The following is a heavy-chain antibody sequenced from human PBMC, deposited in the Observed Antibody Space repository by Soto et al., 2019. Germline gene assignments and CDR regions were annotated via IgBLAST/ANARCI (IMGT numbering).Heavy chain of an antibody. Sequence: EVPLVESGGGVVRPGGSLRLSCAASGFTFDDYAMNWVRQAPGKGLEWVSGINWKGDSTGYADSVKGRFTISRDSAKNSLYLQMNSLRAEDTALYHCARGSGYGDSEFDFWGQGTLVAVSS. CDR3: ARGSGYGDSEFDF. V-gene: IGHV3-20*01. CDR2: INWKGDST. D-gene: IGHD4-17*01. CDR1: GFTFDDYA. J-gene: IGHJ4*02.